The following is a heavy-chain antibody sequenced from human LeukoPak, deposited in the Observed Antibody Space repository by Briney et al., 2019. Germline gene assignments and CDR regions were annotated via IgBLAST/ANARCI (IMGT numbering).Heavy chain of an antibody. V-gene: IGHV3-74*01. J-gene: IGHJ3*02. CDR1: GFTFSSYW. D-gene: IGHD3-22*01. CDR2: INTDGTST. CDR3: ARILKYMIVVVMGAFDI. Sequence: PGGSLRLSCAASGFTFSSYWFHWVRQAPGKGLVWVSRINTDGTSTSYADSVKGRFTISRDNSKNTLYLQMNSLRAEDTAVYYCARILKYMIVVVMGAFDIWGQGTMVTVSS.